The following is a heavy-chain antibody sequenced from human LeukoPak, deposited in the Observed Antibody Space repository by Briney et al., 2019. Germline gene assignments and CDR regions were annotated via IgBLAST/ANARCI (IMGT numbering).Heavy chain of an antibody. D-gene: IGHD3-22*01. CDR3: ARDTYYYDSSGYYYFDY. J-gene: IGHJ4*02. CDR2: ISPSGSTI. V-gene: IGHV3-11*04. Sequence: GGSLRLSCAASGFTFSDYYMSWIRQAPGRGLEWLSYISPSGSTIYEADSMKGRFTISRDNARNSLYLQMKSLRPEDTAVYYCARDTYYYDSSGYYYFDYWGQGTLVTVSS. CDR1: GFTFSDYY.